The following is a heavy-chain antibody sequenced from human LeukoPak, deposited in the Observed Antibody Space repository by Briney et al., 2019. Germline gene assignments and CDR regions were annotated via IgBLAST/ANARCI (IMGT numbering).Heavy chain of an antibody. CDR2: ISAYNGNT. V-gene: IGHV1-18*04. CDR3: ARDKAVTTEVTQHFQH. D-gene: IGHD4-23*01. Sequence: ASVKVSCKASGYSFSSYAISWVREAPGQGLEWMGWISAYNGNTNYPQKLQGRVTMTTDTSTSTAYMELRSLRSDDTAVYYCARDKAVTTEVTQHFQHWGQGTLVTVSS. CDR1: GYSFSSYA. J-gene: IGHJ1*01.